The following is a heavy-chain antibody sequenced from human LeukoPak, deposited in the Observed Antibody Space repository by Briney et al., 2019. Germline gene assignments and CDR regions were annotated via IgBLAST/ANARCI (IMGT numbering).Heavy chain of an antibody. CDR3: ARGYVYYYMDV. Sequence: SETLSLTCAVYGGSFSGYYWSWIRQPPGKGLEWIGEINHSGSTNYSPSLKSRVTISVDTSKNQFSLKLSSVTAADTAVYYCARGYVYYYMDVWGKGTTVTVSS. J-gene: IGHJ6*03. CDR2: INHSGST. V-gene: IGHV4-34*01. CDR1: GGSFSGYY. D-gene: IGHD3-16*01.